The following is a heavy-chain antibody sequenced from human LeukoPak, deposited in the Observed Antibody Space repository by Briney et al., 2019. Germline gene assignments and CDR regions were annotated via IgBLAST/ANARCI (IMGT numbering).Heavy chain of an antibody. CDR3: AKLALSGYYDSSGYSDY. CDR1: GFPFSNYA. J-gene: IGHJ4*02. CDR2: ISGSGGTA. D-gene: IGHD3-22*01. Sequence: TGGSLRLSCAASGFPFSNYAMSWVRQAPGKGLEWVSAISGSGGTAYYADSVKGRFTISRDNSKNTLYLQMNSLRAEDTAVYYCAKLALSGYYDSSGYSDYWGQGTLVTVSS. V-gene: IGHV3-23*01.